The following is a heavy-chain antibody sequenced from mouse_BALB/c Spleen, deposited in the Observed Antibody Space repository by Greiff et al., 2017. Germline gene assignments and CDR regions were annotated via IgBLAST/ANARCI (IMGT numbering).Heavy chain of an antibody. J-gene: IGHJ4*01. Sequence: EVKLQESGPSLVKPSQTLSLTCSVTGDSITSGYWNWIRKFPGNKLEYMGYISYSGSTYYNPSLKSRISITRDTSKNQYYLQLNSVTTEDTATYYCARTGNHGYYYAMDYWGQGTSVTVSS. CDR1: GDSITSGY. V-gene: IGHV3-8*02. D-gene: IGHD2-1*01. CDR3: ARTGNHGYYYAMDY. CDR2: ISYSGST.